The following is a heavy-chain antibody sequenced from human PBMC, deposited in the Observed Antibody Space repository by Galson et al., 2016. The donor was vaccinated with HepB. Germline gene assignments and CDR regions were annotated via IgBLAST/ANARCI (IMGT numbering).Heavy chain of an antibody. D-gene: IGHD6-6*01. CDR1: GYSFTAFH. V-gene: IGHV1-46*01. Sequence: SVKVSCKASGYSFTAFHMNWVRRAPGQGLEWMGIINPSRGVTVYTPSLQGRVAFTTDTSTRTIYMHLSGLRSEDTAITYCARARRAVAARRKDYYDNGMDVWGQGTPVTVSS. J-gene: IGHJ6*02. CDR3: ARARRAVAARRKDYYDNGMDV. CDR2: INPSRGVT.